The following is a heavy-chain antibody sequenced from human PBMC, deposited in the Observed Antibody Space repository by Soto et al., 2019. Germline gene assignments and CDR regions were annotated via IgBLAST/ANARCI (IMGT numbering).Heavy chain of an antibody. V-gene: IGHV4-39*01. Sequence: PSETLSLTCTVSGGSISSSSYYWGWIRQPPGKGLEWIGSIYYSGSTYYNPSLKSRVTISVDTSKNQFSLKLSSVTAADTAVYYCARRDIAAAGTGDNWFDPWGQGTLVTVSS. CDR2: IYYSGST. D-gene: IGHD6-13*01. CDR3: ARRDIAAAGTGDNWFDP. J-gene: IGHJ5*02. CDR1: GGSISSSSYY.